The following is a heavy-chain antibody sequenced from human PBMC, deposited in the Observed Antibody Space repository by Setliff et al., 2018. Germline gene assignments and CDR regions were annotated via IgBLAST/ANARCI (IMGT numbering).Heavy chain of an antibody. CDR1: GFTFSDHY. CDR3: ARALGGNYFDY. Sequence: GGSLRLSCAASGFTFSDHYMTWIRQAPGKGLEWVSYISSSGSTTLYADSVRGRFSVSRDNIKNSLYLQMNSLRSEDTAVYYCARALGGNYFDYWGPGILVTVSS. J-gene: IGHJ4*02. D-gene: IGHD2-15*01. V-gene: IGHV3-11*01. CDR2: ISSSGSTT.